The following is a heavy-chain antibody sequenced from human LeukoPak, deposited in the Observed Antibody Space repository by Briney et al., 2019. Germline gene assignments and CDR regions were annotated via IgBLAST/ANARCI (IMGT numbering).Heavy chain of an antibody. J-gene: IGHJ3*02. CDR3: ARRTFPNDAFDI. CDR2: ISGSGSDI. Sequence: PGGSLRLSCAASGFTFSTFSMNWVRQTPGKGLGWVSAISGSGSDIYYADSVKGRFTISRDNPKRSLYLQMNSLRAEDTAVYYCARRTFPNDAFDIWGQGTMVTVSS. D-gene: IGHD1-7*01. CDR1: GFTFSTFS. V-gene: IGHV3-21*01.